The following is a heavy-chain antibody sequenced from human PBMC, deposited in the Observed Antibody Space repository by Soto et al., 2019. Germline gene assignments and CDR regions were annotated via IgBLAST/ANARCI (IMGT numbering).Heavy chain of an antibody. D-gene: IGHD2-8*01. CDR2: IKSDAYGGAI. V-gene: IGHV3-15*01. CDR3: TTTKGRLEPPTSDF. J-gene: IGHJ4*02. Sequence: EVQLVESGGGLVKPGGSLRLSCAGSGFTFSNAWMSWVRRAPGKGLEWVGRIKSDAYGGAIDYAAPVKGRFTISRDDSKNTLLLQMKNLRAEDTAVYSCTTTKGRLEPPTSDFGGQGTPVIVSS. CDR1: GFTFSNAW.